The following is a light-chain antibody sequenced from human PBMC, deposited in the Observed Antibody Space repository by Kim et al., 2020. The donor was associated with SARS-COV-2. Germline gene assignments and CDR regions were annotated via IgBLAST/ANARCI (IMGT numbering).Light chain of an antibody. CDR3: QVWDSRTVV. CDR1: NIENKN. Sequence: SYELTQPLSVSVALGQTATIPCGGKNIENKNVHWYHQRPGQAPVLVMYRDKKRPSGIPERLSGSNSGNTATLTINRVEAGDEGDYYCQVWDSRTVVFGGGTQLTVL. V-gene: IGLV3-9*01. J-gene: IGLJ2*01. CDR2: RDK.